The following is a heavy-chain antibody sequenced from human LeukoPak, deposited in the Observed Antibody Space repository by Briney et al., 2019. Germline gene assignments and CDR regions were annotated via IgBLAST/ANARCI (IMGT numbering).Heavy chain of an antibody. CDR3: ARGADYDSSGGAFDI. CDR1: GFTFSSYS. Sequence: GGSLRLSCAASGFTFSSYSMNWVRQAPGKGLEWVSSISSSSSSYKYYSDSVKGRFTISRDNAKNSLYLQMNSLRAEDTAVYYCARGADYDSSGGAFDIWGQGTMVTVSS. J-gene: IGHJ3*02. D-gene: IGHD3-22*01. CDR2: ISSSSSSYK. V-gene: IGHV3-21*01.